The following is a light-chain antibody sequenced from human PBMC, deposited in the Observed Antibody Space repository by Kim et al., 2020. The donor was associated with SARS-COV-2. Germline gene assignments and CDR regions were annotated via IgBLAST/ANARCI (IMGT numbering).Light chain of an antibody. CDR3: QQYGSSPYT. J-gene: IGKJ2*01. Sequence: SPGERATPSCRASQSVSSNYLAWYQQKPGQAPRLLIYGAASRAIGIPDRFSGSGSGTDFTLTISRLEPEDFAVYSCQQYGSSPYTFGQGTKVDIK. CDR2: GAA. CDR1: QSVSSNY. V-gene: IGKV3-20*01.